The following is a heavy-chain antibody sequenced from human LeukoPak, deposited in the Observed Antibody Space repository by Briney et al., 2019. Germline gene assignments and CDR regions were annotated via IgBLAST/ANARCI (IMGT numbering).Heavy chain of an antibody. CDR1: GGSISSSSYY. CDR2: IYYSGST. Sequence: SETLSLTCTVSGGSISSSSYYWGWIRQPPGTGLEWIGSIYYSGSTYYNPSLKSRVTISVDTSKNQFSLKLSSVTAADTAVYYCASRVYYDSRFDYWGQGTLVTVSS. CDR3: ASRVYYDSRFDY. J-gene: IGHJ4*02. D-gene: IGHD3-22*01. V-gene: IGHV4-39*01.